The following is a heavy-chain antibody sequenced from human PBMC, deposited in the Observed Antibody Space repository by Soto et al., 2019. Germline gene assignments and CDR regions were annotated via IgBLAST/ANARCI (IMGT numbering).Heavy chain of an antibody. Sequence: SGPTLVNPTQTLTLTCTFSGFALSTSGMRASWIRQPPGKALEWLARIDWDDDKFYSTSLKTRLTISKDTSKNQVVLTMTNMDPVDTATYYCARTRTRHHGGMDVWGQGTTVTVSS. D-gene: IGHD2-2*01. J-gene: IGHJ6*02. CDR3: ARTRTRHHGGMDV. CDR2: IDWDDDK. V-gene: IGHV2-70*04. CDR1: GFALSTSGMR.